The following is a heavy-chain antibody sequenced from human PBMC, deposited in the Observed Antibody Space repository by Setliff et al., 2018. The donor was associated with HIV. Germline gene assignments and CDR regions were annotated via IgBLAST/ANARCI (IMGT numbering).Heavy chain of an antibody. V-gene: IGHV4-30-4*08. CDR2: FSYTDEP. J-gene: IGHJ4*02. D-gene: IGHD1-20*01. CDR1: GVSVRSGDH. Sequence: SETLSLTCTVSGVSVRSGDHWSWVRQAPGEGLELIGYFSYTDEPYINYLEYFNPSLKNRLAITLDKPRNQFSLKLTSVTAADTAVYYCGRARSSWYNTSPYYFDSWGQGTLVTVSS. CDR3: GRARSSWYNTSPYYFDS.